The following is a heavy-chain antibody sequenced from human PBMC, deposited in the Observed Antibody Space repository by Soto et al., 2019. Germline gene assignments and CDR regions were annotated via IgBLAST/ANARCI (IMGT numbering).Heavy chain of an antibody. D-gene: IGHD6-19*01. Sequence: EVQLLESGGGLVQPGGSLRLSCAASGFTFSSYAMSWVRQAPGKGLEWVSVISGSGGSTYYADSVKGRFTISRDNSKNTLYLQMNSLRAEDTAVYYCAKARSSGWTFDYWGQGTLVTVSS. V-gene: IGHV3-23*01. J-gene: IGHJ4*02. CDR3: AKARSSGWTFDY. CDR1: GFTFSSYA. CDR2: ISGSGGST.